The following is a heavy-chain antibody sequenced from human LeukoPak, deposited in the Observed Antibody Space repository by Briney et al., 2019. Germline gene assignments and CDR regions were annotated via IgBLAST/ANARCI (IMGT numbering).Heavy chain of an antibody. CDR2: ISGSGGST. D-gene: IGHD3-3*01. V-gene: IGHV3-23*01. CDR1: GFTFSSYA. J-gene: IGHJ4*02. Sequence: PGGSLRLSCAAFGFTFSSYAMSWVRQAPGKGLEWVSAISGSGGSTYYADSVKGRFTISRDNSKNTLYLQMNSLRAEDTAVYYCAKTSYYDFWSGYHFDYWGQGTLVTVSS. CDR3: AKTSYYDFWSGYHFDY.